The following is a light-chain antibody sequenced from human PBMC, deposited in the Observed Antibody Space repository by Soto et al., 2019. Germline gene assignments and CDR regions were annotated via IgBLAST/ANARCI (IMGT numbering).Light chain of an antibody. CDR1: QDISNY. Sequence: DIQMTQSPSSLSASVGDRITITCQASQDISNYLNWYQQRPGKAPKLLIYDSSNLATGVPSRFSGSGSGTDFTFTISSLQPEDIATYYCQQYDHLPAFGGGTKVDIK. V-gene: IGKV1-33*01. J-gene: IGKJ4*01. CDR2: DSS. CDR3: QQYDHLPA.